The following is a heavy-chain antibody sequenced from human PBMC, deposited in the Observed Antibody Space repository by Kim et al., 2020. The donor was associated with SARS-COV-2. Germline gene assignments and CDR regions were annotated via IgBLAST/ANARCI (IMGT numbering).Heavy chain of an antibody. D-gene: IGHD6-19*01. CDR1: GYTFTSYD. CDR2: MNPNSGNT. J-gene: IGHJ6*02. V-gene: IGHV1-8*01. CDR3: ARSTPRLAVAGYYYYYGMDG. Sequence: ASVKVSCKASGYTFTSYDINWVRQATGQGLEWMGWMNPNSGNTGYAQKFQGRVTMTRNTSISTAYMELSSLRSEDTAVYYCARSTPRLAVAGYYYYYGMDGWGQGTTVTVSS.